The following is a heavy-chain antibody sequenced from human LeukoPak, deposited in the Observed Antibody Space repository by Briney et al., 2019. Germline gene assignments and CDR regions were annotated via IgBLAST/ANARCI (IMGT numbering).Heavy chain of an antibody. CDR1: GFTFSSYS. V-gene: IGHV3-21*01. J-gene: IGHJ6*02. Sequence: KPGGSLRLSCAASGFTFSSYSMNWVRQAPGKGLEWVSSISSSSSYIYYADSVKGRFTISRDDAKNSLYLQMNSLRAEDTAVYYCAREDRGYYGMDVWGQGTTVTVPS. CDR2: ISSSSSYI. CDR3: AREDRGYYGMDV.